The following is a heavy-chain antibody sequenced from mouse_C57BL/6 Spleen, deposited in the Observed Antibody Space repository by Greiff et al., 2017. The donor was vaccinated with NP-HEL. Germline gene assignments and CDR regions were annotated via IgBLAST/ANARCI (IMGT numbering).Heavy chain of an antibody. V-gene: IGHV1-76*01. CDR1: GYTFTDYY. CDR3: ARWGYDYGWYFDV. CDR2: IYPGSGNT. J-gene: IGHJ1*03. D-gene: IGHD2-4*01. Sequence: VQLVESGAELVRPGASVKLSCKASGYTFTDYYINWVKQRPGQGLEWIARIYPGSGNTYYNEKFKGKATLTAEKSSSTAYMQLSSLTSEDSAVYFCARWGYDYGWYFDVWGTGTTVTVSS.